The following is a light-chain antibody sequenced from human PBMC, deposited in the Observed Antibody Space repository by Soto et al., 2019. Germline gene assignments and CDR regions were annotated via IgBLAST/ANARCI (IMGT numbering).Light chain of an antibody. J-gene: IGKJ5*01. CDR3: MQSRQLPSP. Sequence: DVVMTQTPLSLSVTPGQPASISCKSTQSLLLGDGKTDLYWYLQKSGQPPQLLIFEVSNRFSGVPDRFRCSGSETDFTLKISRVEAEEDGDYYCMQSRQLPSPCGRGIRLEI. CDR2: EVS. V-gene: IGKV2D-29*01. CDR1: QSLLLGDGKTD.